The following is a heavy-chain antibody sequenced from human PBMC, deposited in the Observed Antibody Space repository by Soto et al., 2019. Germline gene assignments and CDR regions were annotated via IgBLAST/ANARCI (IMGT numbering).Heavy chain of an antibody. CDR1: GFTFSSYG. CDR2: IWYDGSNK. J-gene: IGHJ5*02. Sequence: QVQLVESGGGVVQPGRSLRLSCAASGFTFSSYGMHWVRQAPGKGLEWVAVIWYDGSNKYYADSVKGRFTISRDNSKNTLYLQMNSLRAEDTAVYYCAREMNYVWGSYRTPSSDNWFDPWGQGTLVTVSS. D-gene: IGHD3-16*02. V-gene: IGHV3-33*01. CDR3: AREMNYVWGSYRTPSSDNWFDP.